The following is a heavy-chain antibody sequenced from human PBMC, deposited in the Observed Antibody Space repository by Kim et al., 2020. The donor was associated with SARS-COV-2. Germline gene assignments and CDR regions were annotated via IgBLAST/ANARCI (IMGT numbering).Heavy chain of an antibody. CDR2: INAGNGNT. J-gene: IGHJ5*02. V-gene: IGHV1-3*01. CDR3: ARGMVRGVIISGYNWFDP. D-gene: IGHD3-10*01. CDR1: GYTFTSYA. Sequence: ASVKVSCKDSGYTFTSYAMHWVRQAPGQRLEWMGWINAGNGNTKYSQKFQGRVTITRDTSASTAYMELSSLRSEDTAVYYCARGMVRGVIISGYNWFDPWGQGTLVTVSS.